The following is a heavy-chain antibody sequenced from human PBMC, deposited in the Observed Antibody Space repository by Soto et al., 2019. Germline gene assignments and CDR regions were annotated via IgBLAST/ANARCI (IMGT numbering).Heavy chain of an antibody. CDR2: ISGSGDST. D-gene: IGHD3-10*01. CDR3: ANAPELWFGELLSEYYFDY. V-gene: IGHV3-23*01. J-gene: IGHJ4*02. Sequence: GGSLRLSCAASGFTFSSYAMSWVRQAPGKGLEWVSAISGSGDSTYYADSVKGRFTISRDNSKNTLYLQMNSLRAEDTAVYYCANAPELWFGELLSEYYFDYWGQGTLVTVSS. CDR1: GFTFSSYA.